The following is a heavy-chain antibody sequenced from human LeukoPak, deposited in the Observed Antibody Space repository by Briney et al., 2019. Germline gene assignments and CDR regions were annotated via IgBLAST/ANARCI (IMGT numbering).Heavy chain of an antibody. J-gene: IGHJ4*02. CDR3: ARAHSGYYPFDY. V-gene: IGHV1-69*05. CDR1: GGTFSSYA. Sequence: SVKVSCKASGGTFSSYAISWVRQAPGQGLEWMGRIIPIFGTANYAQKFQGRVTITTDESTSTAYMELSSLRTEDTAVYYCARAHSGYYPFDYWGQGTLVTVSS. D-gene: IGHD3-22*01. CDR2: IIPIFGTA.